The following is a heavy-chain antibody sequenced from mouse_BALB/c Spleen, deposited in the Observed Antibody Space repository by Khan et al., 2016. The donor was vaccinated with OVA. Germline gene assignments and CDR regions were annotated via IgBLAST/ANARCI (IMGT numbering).Heavy chain of an antibody. CDR3: TRGGYSSFAY. CDR2: IFPGNSDT. Sequence: EVQLQQSGTVLARPGASVKMSCKASGYSFTSYLIHWVKQRPGQGLEWIGDIFPGNSDTSYNQKFKDKVKLTAGTSASTAYMELSNLTNEDSAVYYCTRGGYSSFAYWGQGTLVTVSA. D-gene: IGHD1-3*01. J-gene: IGHJ3*01. V-gene: IGHV1-5*01. CDR1: GYSFTSYL.